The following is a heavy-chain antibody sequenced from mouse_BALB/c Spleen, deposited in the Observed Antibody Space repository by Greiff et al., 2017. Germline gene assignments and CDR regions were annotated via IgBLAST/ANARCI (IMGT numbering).Heavy chain of an antibody. CDR3: ARGTYYGNSWFAY. D-gene: IGHD2-1*01. Sequence: EVKLQESGGGLVKPGGSLKLSCAASGFTFSSYAMSWVRQTPEKRLEWVASISSGGSTYYPDSVKGRFTISRDNARNILYLQMSSLRSEDTAMYYCARGTYYGNSWFAYWGQGTLVTVSA. J-gene: IGHJ3*01. CDR2: ISSGGST. CDR1: GFTFSSYA. V-gene: IGHV5-6-5*01.